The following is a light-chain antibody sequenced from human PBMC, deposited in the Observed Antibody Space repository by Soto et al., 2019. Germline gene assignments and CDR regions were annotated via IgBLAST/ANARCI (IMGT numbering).Light chain of an antibody. V-gene: IGKV1-39*01. J-gene: IGKJ4*01. Sequence: DIRMNKSASSLSASLKDRVTITCRASQNIDNYLNWYQHKPGKAPKLLIYATSTLQSGVPARFSGSGSGTEFTLTISSLQSEDFATYFCQESYNFPAVSFGGGAKMEIK. CDR3: QESYNFPAVS. CDR2: ATS. CDR1: QNIDNY.